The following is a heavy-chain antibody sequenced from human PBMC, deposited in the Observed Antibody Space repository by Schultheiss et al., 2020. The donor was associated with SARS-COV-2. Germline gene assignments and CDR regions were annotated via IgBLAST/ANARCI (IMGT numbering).Heavy chain of an antibody. J-gene: IGHJ4*02. CDR3: AREGGDYSGSFDF. D-gene: IGHD1-26*01. V-gene: IGHV4-30-4*01. CDR1: GGSIRSGESY. CDR2: IDYSGRI. Sequence: SETLSLTCTVSGGSIRSGESYWSWIRQSPGKGLEWIGYIDYSGRIFYNPSLKSRLTISVDTSKNQFSLKLTSLTAADTALYYCAREGGDYSGSFDFWGQGTLVTVSS.